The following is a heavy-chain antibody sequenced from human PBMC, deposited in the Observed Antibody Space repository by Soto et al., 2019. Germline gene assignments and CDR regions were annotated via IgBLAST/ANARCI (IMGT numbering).Heavy chain of an antibody. J-gene: IGHJ3*02. Sequence: PVESLKVSGQGFGYTFTNYWIVWVRQMPGKGLQWMGIIYPRDSHPTYNPSFQGQVTISADRSLNSAFLQLNPLKASDTATYYCARFAATTGINGFDIWRPGTWVTVS. V-gene: IGHV5-51*01. CDR2: IYPRDSHP. CDR3: ARFAATTGINGFDI. CDR1: GYTFTNYW. D-gene: IGHD1-1*01.